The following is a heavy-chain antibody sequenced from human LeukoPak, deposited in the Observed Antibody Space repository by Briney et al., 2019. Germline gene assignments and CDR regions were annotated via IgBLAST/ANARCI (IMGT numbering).Heavy chain of an antibody. V-gene: IGHV3-53*01. CDR1: GFTVGSNY. D-gene: IGHD3-22*01. J-gene: IGHJ4*02. CDR3: AKDYDSSGYFDY. Sequence: GGSLRLSCAASGFTVGSNYMSWVRQAPGKGLEWVSVIYSGGSTYYADSVKGRFTISRDNSKNTLYLQMNSLRAEDTAVYYCAKDYDSSGYFDYWGQGTLVAVSS. CDR2: IYSGGST.